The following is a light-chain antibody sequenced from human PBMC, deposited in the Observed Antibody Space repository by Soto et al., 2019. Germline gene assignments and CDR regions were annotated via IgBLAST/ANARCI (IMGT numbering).Light chain of an antibody. CDR2: DTS. Sequence: EILFPQSLCAMCLSPGERATLSCRASQSFSSSYLAWYQQKPGQAPRLLIYDTSSRPSGIPYRFSGSGSQTDFTLTISRLEPEDFAVYYCQQYGSSSWTFGQGTKVDIK. CDR1: QSFSSSY. V-gene: IGKV3-20*01. J-gene: IGKJ1*01. CDR3: QQYGSSSWT.